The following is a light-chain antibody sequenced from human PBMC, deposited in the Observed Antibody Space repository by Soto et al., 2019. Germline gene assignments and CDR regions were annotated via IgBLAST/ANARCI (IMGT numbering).Light chain of an antibody. J-gene: IGKJ1*01. CDR2: DAS. CDR3: QQLTDRPPWT. Sequence: EIVSTQSPTTLSLSPGERATLSCRASQSIGLAIAWYQHKPGQAPRLLIFDASQRATGIPARFRGSGSGTDFTLSSSSLEPEDFSGYYCQQLTDRPPWTFGQGTKVDIK. CDR1: QSIGLA. V-gene: IGKV3-11*01.